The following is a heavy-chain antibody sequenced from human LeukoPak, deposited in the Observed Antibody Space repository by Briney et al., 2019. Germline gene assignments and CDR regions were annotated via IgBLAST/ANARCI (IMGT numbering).Heavy chain of an antibody. D-gene: IGHD2-21*01. Sequence: GGSLRLSCVVSGFTISSHSMNWVRQAPGKGLEWVSSISENSKDIFYVDSVKGRFTISRDNAKNSLYLQMNSLRADDTAVYYCAREAYCGGDCYQFDYWGQGTLVTVSS. CDR3: AREAYCGGDCYQFDY. CDR2: ISENSKDI. J-gene: IGHJ4*02. CDR1: GFTISSHS. V-gene: IGHV3-21*01.